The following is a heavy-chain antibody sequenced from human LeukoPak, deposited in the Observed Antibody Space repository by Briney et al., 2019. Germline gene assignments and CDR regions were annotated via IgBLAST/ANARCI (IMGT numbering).Heavy chain of an antibody. V-gene: IGHV4-39*02. CDR1: GGSISSSSYY. CDR3: ARVRVAATTLTFDY. CDR2: IYYSGST. D-gene: IGHD2-15*01. Sequence: PSETLSLTCTVSGGSISSSSYYWGWIRQPPGKGLEWIGSIYYSGSTYCNPSLKSRVTISVDTSKIHFSLKLSSVTAADTAVYYCARVRVAATTLTFDYWGQGTLVTVSS. J-gene: IGHJ4*02.